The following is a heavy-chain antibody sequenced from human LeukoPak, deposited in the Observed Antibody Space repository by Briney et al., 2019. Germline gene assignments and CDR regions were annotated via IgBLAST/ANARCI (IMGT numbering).Heavy chain of an antibody. Sequence: GGSLKLSCAASGFTFSSYAMSWVRQAPGKGLEWVSAISGSGGSTYYADSVKGRFTISRDNSKNTLYLQMNSLRAEDTAVYYCAKDIDYSNRNDAFDIWGQGTMVTVSS. CDR2: ISGSGGST. V-gene: IGHV3-23*01. D-gene: IGHD4-11*01. CDR1: GFTFSSYA. CDR3: AKDIDYSNRNDAFDI. J-gene: IGHJ3*02.